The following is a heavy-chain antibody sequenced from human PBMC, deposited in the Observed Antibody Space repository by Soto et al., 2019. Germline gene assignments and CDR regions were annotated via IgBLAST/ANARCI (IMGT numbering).Heavy chain of an antibody. Sequence: QVQLVQSGAEVKKPGSSVKVSCKASGGTFSSYAISWVRQATGQGIGWMGGIIPIFGTANYAQKFQGRVTITADESTRAADIELSSLSSDNTAVHYCATGIAEANQHYYGMAVSGQGTTVTVSS. CDR1: GGTFSSYA. V-gene: IGHV1-69*01. CDR2: IIPIFGTA. CDR3: ATGIAEANQHYYGMAV. J-gene: IGHJ6*02. D-gene: IGHD6-13*01.